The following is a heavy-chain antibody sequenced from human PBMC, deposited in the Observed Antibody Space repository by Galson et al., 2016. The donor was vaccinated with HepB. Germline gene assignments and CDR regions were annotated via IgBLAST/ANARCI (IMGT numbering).Heavy chain of an antibody. CDR2: IIPLTGTA. D-gene: IGHD1-26*01. J-gene: IGHJ4*02. CDR1: GGSFTSYG. V-gene: IGHV1-69*06. Sequence: SVKVSCKAFGGSFTSYGISWVRQAPGQGLEWMGGIIPLTGTANYAQKFQGRVRITADKSRSTAYMELTSLRSEDTAVYYCARDGIVGGTNYFDYWGQGTLVTVSS. CDR3: ARDGIVGGTNYFDY.